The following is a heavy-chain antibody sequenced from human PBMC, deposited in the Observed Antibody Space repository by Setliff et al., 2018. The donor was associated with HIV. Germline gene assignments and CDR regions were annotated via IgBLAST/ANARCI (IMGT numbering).Heavy chain of an antibody. CDR2: SYPGDSYA. CDR3: ARRGGFGGGYDSDNWFDS. CDR1: GYSFTSYY. Sequence: PGESLKISCKAYGYSFTSYYIGWVRQMPGKGLEWMGISYPGDSYARYGPSFQGQVTISADESISTAYLQWNSLRASDTAMYYCARRGGFGGGYDSDNWFDSWG. D-gene: IGHD5-12*01. V-gene: IGHV5-51*01. J-gene: IGHJ5*01.